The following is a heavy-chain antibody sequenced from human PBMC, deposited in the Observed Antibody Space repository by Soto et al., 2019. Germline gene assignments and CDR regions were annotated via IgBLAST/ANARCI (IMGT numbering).Heavy chain of an antibody. CDR1: GGSFSGYY. J-gene: IGHJ3*02. Sequence: SETLSLTCAVYGGSFSGYYWSWIRQPPGKGLEWIGEINHSGSTNYNPSLKSRVTISVDTSKNQLSLKLSSVTAADTAVYYCARGLQSIAAAGTDAFDIWGQGTMVTVSS. V-gene: IGHV4-34*01. CDR3: ARGLQSIAAAGTDAFDI. CDR2: INHSGST. D-gene: IGHD6-13*01.